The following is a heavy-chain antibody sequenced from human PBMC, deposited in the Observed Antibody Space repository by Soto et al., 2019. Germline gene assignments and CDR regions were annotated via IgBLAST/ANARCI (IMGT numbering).Heavy chain of an antibody. V-gene: IGHV1-18*01. CDR1: GYTFTSYG. J-gene: IGHJ4*01. CDR3: ARGRKGDY. CDR2: ISAHNGNT. Sequence: QVHLVQSGAEVKKPGASVKVSCKGSGYTFTSYGITWVRQAPGQGLEWMGWISAHNGNTNYAQKLQGRVTVTRDTSTRTAYIELRSVRSDDTAVKYCARGRKGDYWGQGALVTVSS.